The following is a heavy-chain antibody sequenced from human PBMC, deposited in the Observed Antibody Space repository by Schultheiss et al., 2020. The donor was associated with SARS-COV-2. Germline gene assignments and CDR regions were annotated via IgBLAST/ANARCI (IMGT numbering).Heavy chain of an antibody. J-gene: IGHJ4*02. CDR1: GYTFTSYA. CDR3: ASGRDRGVITWARFDY. D-gene: IGHD3-10*01. Sequence: ASVKVSCKASGYTFTSYAMHWVRQAPGQRLEWMGWINAGNGNTKYSQKFQGRVTITRDTSASTAYMELSSLRSEDTAVYYCASGRDRGVITWARFDYWGQGTLVTVSS. V-gene: IGHV1-3*01. CDR2: INAGNGNT.